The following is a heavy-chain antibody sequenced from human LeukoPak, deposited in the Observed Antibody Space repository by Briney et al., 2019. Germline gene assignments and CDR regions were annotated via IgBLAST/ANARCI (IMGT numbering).Heavy chain of an antibody. Sequence: SGGSLGLSCAASGFTFSSYWMHWVRQAPGKGLVWVSRINSDGSSASYADSVKGRFSISRDNAKNTLYLQMNSLRAEDTAVYYCARGGSDYYGSGSYLWYFDLWGRGTLVTVSS. CDR3: ARGGSDYYGSGSYLWYFDL. V-gene: IGHV3-74*01. CDR2: INSDGSSA. J-gene: IGHJ2*01. D-gene: IGHD3-10*01. CDR1: GFTFSSYW.